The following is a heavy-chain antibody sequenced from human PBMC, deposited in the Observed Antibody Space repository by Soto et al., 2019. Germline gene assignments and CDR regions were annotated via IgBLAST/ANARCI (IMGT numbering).Heavy chain of an antibody. J-gene: IGHJ6*02. CDR3: ARDQDYCSGGTCYSEYFYYGMDV. D-gene: IGHD2-15*01. V-gene: IGHV1-69*08. Sequence: QLVQSGAEVKKPGSSVKVSCKASGGTFSSHTFSWVRQAPGQGLEWMGRVIPAVGIANYAQKFQGRVTISADESTSTADMELTSLTFEDTAVYFCARDQDYCSGGTCYSEYFYYGMDVWGQGTTIIVSS. CDR2: VIPAVGIA. CDR1: GGTFSSHT.